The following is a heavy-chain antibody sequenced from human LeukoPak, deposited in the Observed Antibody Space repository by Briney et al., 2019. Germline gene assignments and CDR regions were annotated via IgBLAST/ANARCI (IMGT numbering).Heavy chain of an antibody. D-gene: IGHD6-6*01. CDR3: ARGRDRLVLYAFDI. J-gene: IGHJ3*02. Sequence: ASVKVSCKASGYTFTSYDINWVRQATGQGGEGMGWMNPNSGNTGYAQKFQGRVTITRNPSISTAYMELSSLRSEDTAVYYCARGRDRLVLYAFDIWGQGTMVTVSS. CDR1: GYTFTSYD. CDR2: MNPNSGNT. V-gene: IGHV1-8*03.